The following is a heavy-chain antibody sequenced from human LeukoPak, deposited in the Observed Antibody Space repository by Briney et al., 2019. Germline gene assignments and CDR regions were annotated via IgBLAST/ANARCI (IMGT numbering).Heavy chain of an antibody. J-gene: IGHJ4*02. V-gene: IGHV3-53*01. CDR2: IYSGGST. CDR3: ARDRLHYDSLTGYPAD. CDR1: GFTVSSNY. D-gene: IGHD3-9*01. Sequence: GGSLRLSCAASGFTVSSNYLSWVRQAPGKGLEWVSVIYSGGSTYYADSVKGRLTISRDNSKNTLYLQMNSLRAEDTAVYYCARDRLHYDSLTGYPADWGQGTLVTVSS.